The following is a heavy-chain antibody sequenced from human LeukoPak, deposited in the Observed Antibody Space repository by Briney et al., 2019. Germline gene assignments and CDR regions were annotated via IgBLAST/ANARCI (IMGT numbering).Heavy chain of an antibody. CDR3: ANILGYCSSTSCPAGVTFDY. V-gene: IGHV3-30*02. D-gene: IGHD2-2*01. Sequence: PGGSLRLSCAASGFTFSSYGMHWVRQAPGKGLEWVAFIRYDGGNKYYADSVKGRFTISRDNSKNTLYLQMNSLRAEDTAVYYCANILGYCSSTSCPAGVTFDYWGQGTLVTVSS. CDR2: IRYDGGNK. CDR1: GFTFSSYG. J-gene: IGHJ4*02.